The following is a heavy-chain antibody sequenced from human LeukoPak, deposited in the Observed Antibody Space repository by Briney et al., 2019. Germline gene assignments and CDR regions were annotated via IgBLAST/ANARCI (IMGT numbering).Heavy chain of an antibody. CDR2: IYYSGST. J-gene: IGHJ4*02. CDR3: ARLGGTMIDY. V-gene: IGHV4-39*01. CDR1: GGSISSSSYY. Sequence: PSETLSLTCTVSGGSISSSSYYWGWIRQPPGKGLEWIGSIYYSGSTYYNPSLKSRVTISVDTSKNQFSLKLSSVTAADTALYYCARLGGTMIDYWGQGTLVTVSS. D-gene: IGHD3-22*01.